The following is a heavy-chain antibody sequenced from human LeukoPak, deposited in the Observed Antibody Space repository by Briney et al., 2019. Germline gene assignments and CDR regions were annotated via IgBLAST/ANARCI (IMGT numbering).Heavy chain of an antibody. CDR1: GFTFDDYG. CDR2: ISGSGGST. Sequence: GGSLRLSCAASGFTFDDYGMSWVRQAPGKGLEWVSAISGSGGSTYYADSVKGRFTISRDNSKNTLYLQMNSLRAEDTAVYYCAKSYYYGLSDYWGQGTLVTVSS. CDR3: AKSYYYGLSDY. V-gene: IGHV3-23*01. D-gene: IGHD3-10*01. J-gene: IGHJ4*02.